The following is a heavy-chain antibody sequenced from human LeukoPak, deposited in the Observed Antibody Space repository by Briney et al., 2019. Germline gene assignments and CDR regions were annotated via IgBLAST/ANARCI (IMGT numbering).Heavy chain of an antibody. CDR2: ISGSGGGT. CDR1: GFTFSSYA. CDR3: AKAIVVVPAAFQH. Sequence: PGGSLRLSCVASGFTFSSYAMTWVRQAPGKGLEWVSAISGSGGGTYYADSVKGRFTISRDKSKNTLYLQMSSLRAEDTAVYYCAKAIVVVPAAFQHWGQGTLVTVSS. D-gene: IGHD2-2*01. V-gene: IGHV3-23*01. J-gene: IGHJ1*01.